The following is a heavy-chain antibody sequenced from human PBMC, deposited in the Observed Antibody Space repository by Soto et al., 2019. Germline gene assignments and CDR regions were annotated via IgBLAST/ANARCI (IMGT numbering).Heavy chain of an antibody. D-gene: IGHD2-8*01. CDR2: YWYDGTT. CDR1: GITLAAHG. CDR3: ERVRNNNDKRLDV. Sequence: QEQRVESGGGMVHPGTSLRLSCVTSGITLAAHGMHWVRQAPGKGLEWVALYWYDGTTFYGDSVKGRFTISRDTSTSTLFLGMKSPRPGDTAVYFCERVRNNNDKRLDVWGQGTTVIVSS. V-gene: IGHV3-33*01. J-gene: IGHJ6*02.